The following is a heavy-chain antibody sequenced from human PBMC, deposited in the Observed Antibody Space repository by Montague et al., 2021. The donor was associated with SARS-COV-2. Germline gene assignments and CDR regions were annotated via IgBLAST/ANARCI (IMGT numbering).Heavy chain of an antibody. CDR2: IYHAGYI. D-gene: IGHD2-21*02. J-gene: IGHJ5*02. Sequence: SETLSLTRTLFGYSISSGYFWAWLRQPPGKGLEWIGSIYHAGYIXYNPALKGRVSISIDTSRNQISLRVTDVAAADTAVYYCARAPCVGDCNSLAIWFDPWGQGTLVSVSS. V-gene: IGHV4-38-2*02. CDR1: GYSISSGYF. CDR3: ARAPCVGDCNSLAIWFDP.